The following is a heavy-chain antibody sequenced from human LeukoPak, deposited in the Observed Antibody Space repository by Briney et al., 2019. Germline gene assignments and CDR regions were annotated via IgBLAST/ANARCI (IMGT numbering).Heavy chain of an antibody. J-gene: IGHJ3*02. CDR3: AKGLDGYIQDAFDI. CDR1: GFTFSSYW. V-gene: IGHV3-74*01. D-gene: IGHD5-24*01. Sequence: GGSLRLSCVASGFTFSSYWMHWVRQDPRKGLVWVSRINGDGNNINYADSVRGRFTISRDNAKNTLYLQMNSLRAEDTALYYCAKGLDGYIQDAFDIWGQGTMVTVSS. CDR2: INGDGNNI.